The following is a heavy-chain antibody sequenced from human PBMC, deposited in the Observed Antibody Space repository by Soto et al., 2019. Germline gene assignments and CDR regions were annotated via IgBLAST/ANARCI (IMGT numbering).Heavy chain of an antibody. CDR2: IISISSYI. Sequence: PGGSLRLSCAASGFTFSSYSMNWVRQAPGKGLEWVSSIISISSYIYYADSVKGRFTISRDNAKNSLYLQMNSLRAEDTAVYYCASLNSGDYRDAFDIWGQGTMVTVSS. D-gene: IGHD2-21*02. J-gene: IGHJ3*02. V-gene: IGHV3-21*01. CDR1: GFTFSSYS. CDR3: ASLNSGDYRDAFDI.